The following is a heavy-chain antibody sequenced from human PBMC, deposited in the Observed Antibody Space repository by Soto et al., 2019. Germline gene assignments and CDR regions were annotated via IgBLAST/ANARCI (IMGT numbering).Heavy chain of an antibody. D-gene: IGHD3-9*01. Sequence: QEQLVESGGGVVRPGKSLRLSCEASGFNFTYNAMHWVRQAPGQGLEWVAVISFNGRKKFYARSVKGRFTISRDNSKNTLYLQINNLRPGDTAVYYCARDWLRRDDILTPSWNFNLWGQGTLVTAS. J-gene: IGHJ2*01. V-gene: IGHV3-30*04. CDR3: ARDWLRRDDILTPSWNFNL. CDR2: ISFNGRKK. CDR1: GFNFTYNA.